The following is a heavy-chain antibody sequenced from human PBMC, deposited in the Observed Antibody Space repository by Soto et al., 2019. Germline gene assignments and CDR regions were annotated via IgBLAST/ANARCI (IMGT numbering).Heavy chain of an antibody. CDR1: GYTFTGYY. D-gene: IGHD5-18*01. CDR2: INPNSGGT. V-gene: IGHV1-2*02. Sequence: ASVKVSCKASGYTFTGYYMHWVRQAPGQGLEWMGWINPNSGGTNYAQKFQGRVTMTRDTSISTAYMELSRLRSDDTAVYYCASTGTWIQLWSRDYYYYYGMDVRGQGTTVTVSS. J-gene: IGHJ6*02. CDR3: ASTGTWIQLWSRDYYYYYGMDV.